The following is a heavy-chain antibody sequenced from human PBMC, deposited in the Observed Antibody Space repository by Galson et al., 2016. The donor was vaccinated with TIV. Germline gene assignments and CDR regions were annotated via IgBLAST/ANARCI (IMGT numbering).Heavy chain of an antibody. D-gene: IGHD3-16*01. CDR1: GFTFSSYS. Sequence: SLRLSCAASGFTFSSYSLNWVRQAPGKGLEWLAVISYDGIKEFYADSVRGRFTISRDNSKDTLHLQMNSLRPEDSAVYYCAQDQGSYGYFYNGMDVWGQGTTVTVSS. CDR2: ISYDGIKE. J-gene: IGHJ6*02. V-gene: IGHV3-30*18. CDR3: AQDQGSYGYFYNGMDV.